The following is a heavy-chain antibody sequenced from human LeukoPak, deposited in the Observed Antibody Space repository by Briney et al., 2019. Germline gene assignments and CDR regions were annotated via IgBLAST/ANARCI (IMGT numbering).Heavy chain of an antibody. CDR3: AKGGGIAAAGSSG. CDR1: GFTFSSYG. D-gene: IGHD6-13*01. Sequence: PGGSLRLPCAASGFTFSSYGMHWVRQAPGKGLEWVAVISYDGSNKYYADSVKGRFTISRDNSKNTLYLQMNSLRAEDTAVYYCAKGGGIAAAGSSGWGQGTLVTVSS. CDR2: ISYDGSNK. J-gene: IGHJ4*02. V-gene: IGHV3-30*18.